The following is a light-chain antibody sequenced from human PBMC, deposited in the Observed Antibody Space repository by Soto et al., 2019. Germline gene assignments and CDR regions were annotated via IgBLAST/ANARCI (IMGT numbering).Light chain of an antibody. V-gene: IGKV1-39*01. CDR2: AAS. CDR3: QQSYSTLWT. J-gene: IGKJ1*01. Sequence: DIQMTQYPSSLSASVGDRVTITCRASQSISSYLNWYQQKPGKAPKLLIYAASSLQSGVPSRFSGSGSGTDFTLTISSLQPEDFATYHCQQSYSTLWTFGQGTKVEIK. CDR1: QSISSY.